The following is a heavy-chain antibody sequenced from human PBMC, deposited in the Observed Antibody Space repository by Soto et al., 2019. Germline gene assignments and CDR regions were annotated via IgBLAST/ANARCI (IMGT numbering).Heavy chain of an antibody. J-gene: IGHJ4*02. D-gene: IGHD5-12*01. CDR2: ISWNSGSI. Sequence: PGGSLRLSCAASGFTFDDYAMHWVRQAPGKGLEWVSGISWNSGSIGYADSVKGRFTISRDNAKNSLYLQMNSLRAEDTALYYCAKVGGYEEEYYFDYWGQGTLVTAPQ. CDR1: GFTFDDYA. CDR3: AKVGGYEEEYYFDY. V-gene: IGHV3-9*01.